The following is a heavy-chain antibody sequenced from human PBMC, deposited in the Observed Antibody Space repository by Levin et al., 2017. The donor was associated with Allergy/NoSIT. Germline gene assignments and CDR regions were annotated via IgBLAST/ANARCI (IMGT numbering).Heavy chain of an antibody. D-gene: IGHD2-2*03. CDR3: AREDGSTFDF. Sequence: SETLSLTCTVSGGSISGGGYHWTWIRQHPEKGLEWIGYIYYSGSTFYNPSLKSRLMISVDTSKNQFSLNVRFVTAADTAVYYCAREDGSTFDFWGQGALVTVAS. CDR2: IYYSGST. CDR1: GGSISGGGYH. J-gene: IGHJ4*02. V-gene: IGHV4-31*03.